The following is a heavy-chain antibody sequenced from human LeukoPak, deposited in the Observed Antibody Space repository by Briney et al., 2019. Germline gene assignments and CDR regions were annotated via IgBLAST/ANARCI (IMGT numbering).Heavy chain of an antibody. CDR1: GYTFTSYG. Sequence: ASVKVSCEASGYTFTSYGISWVRQAPGQGLEWMGWISAYNGNTNYAQKLQGRVTMTTDTSTSTAYMELRSLRSDDTAVYYCARLGGGWFGELLSAENYFDYWGQGTLVTVSS. V-gene: IGHV1-18*01. D-gene: IGHD3-10*01. CDR2: ISAYNGNT. J-gene: IGHJ4*02. CDR3: ARLGGGWFGELLSAENYFDY.